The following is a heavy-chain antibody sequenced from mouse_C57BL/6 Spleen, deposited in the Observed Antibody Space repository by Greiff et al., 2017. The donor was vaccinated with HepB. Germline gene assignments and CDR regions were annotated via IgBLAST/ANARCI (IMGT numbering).Heavy chain of an antibody. V-gene: IGHV1-63*01. J-gene: IGHJ1*03. CDR2: IYPGGGYT. CDR1: GYTFTNYW. CDR3: ARSGYGSSALGYFDV. Sequence: VQLQQSGAELVRPGTSVKMSCKASGYTFTNYWIGWAKQRPGHGLEWIGDIYPGGGYTNYNEKFKGKATLTADKSSSTAYMQFSSLTSEDSAIYYCARSGYGSSALGYFDVWGTGTTVTVSS. D-gene: IGHD1-1*01.